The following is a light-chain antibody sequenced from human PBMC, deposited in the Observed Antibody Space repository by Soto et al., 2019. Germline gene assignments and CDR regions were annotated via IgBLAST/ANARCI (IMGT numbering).Light chain of an antibody. CDR2: DAS. CDR3: QQYNSYSP. J-gene: IGKJ5*01. V-gene: IGKV1-5*01. CDR1: QSISSW. Sequence: IRVTQYPSSLSASKGDRVTITCRASQSISSWLAWYQQKPGKAPKLLIYDASTSESGVPSRFSGSGSGTEFTLTISSLQPDDFATYYCQQYNSYSPFAQGRRLEV.